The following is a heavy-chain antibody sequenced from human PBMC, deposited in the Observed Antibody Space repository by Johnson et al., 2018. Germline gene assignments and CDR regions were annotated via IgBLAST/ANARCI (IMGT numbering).Heavy chain of an antibody. CDR2: ISYDGSNK. J-gene: IGHJ6*03. CDR1: GFTFRSYA. Sequence: QVQLVQSGGGVVQPGRSLRLPCAASGFTFRSYAMHWVRQAPGKGLEWVAVISYDGSNKYYADSVKGRFTISRDNSKNTLYLQMNSLRAEDTAVYYCARDHLQYYYYYMDVWGKGTTVTVSS. D-gene: IGHD5-24*01. CDR3: ARDHLQYYYYYMDV. V-gene: IGHV3-30-3*01.